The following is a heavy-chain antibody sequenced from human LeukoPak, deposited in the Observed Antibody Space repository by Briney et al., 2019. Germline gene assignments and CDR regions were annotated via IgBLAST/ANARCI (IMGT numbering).Heavy chain of an antibody. CDR1: GGTFSSYA. CDR2: IIPIFGTA. D-gene: IGHD1-7*01. CDR3: ARDRELRGAFDI. V-gene: IGHV1-69*13. Sequence: GASVKVSCKASGGTFSSYAISWVRQAPGQGLEWMGGIIPIFGTANYAQNFQGRVTITADESTSTAYMELSSLRSEDTAVYYCARDRELRGAFDIWGQGTMVTVSS. J-gene: IGHJ3*02.